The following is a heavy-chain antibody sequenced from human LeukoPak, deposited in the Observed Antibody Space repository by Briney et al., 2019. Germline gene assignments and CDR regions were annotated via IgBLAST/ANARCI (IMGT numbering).Heavy chain of an antibody. D-gene: IGHD3-9*01. CDR3: VRVAYDVLTGYENYYDY. CDR2: LRYDGSNK. CDR1: GFTFSSYG. J-gene: IGHJ4*02. Sequence: GGSLRLSCAASGFTFSSYGMHWVRQAPGKGLEWVAFLRYDGSNKYYADSVKGRFTISRDNSKNTLYLQMNSLSAEDTAVYYCVRVAYDVLTGYENYYDYWGQGTLVTVSS. V-gene: IGHV3-30*02.